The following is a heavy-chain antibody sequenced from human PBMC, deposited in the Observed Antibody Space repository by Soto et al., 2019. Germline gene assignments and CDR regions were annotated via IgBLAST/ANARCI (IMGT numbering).Heavy chain of an antibody. Sequence: ASVKVSCKASGYTFTSYYMHWVRQAPGQGLEWMGRIIPILGIANYAQKFQGRVTITADKSTSTAYMELSSLRSEDTAVYYCARSRADYDILTGPAFDIWGQGTMVTVSS. CDR2: IIPILGIA. D-gene: IGHD3-9*01. CDR3: ARSRADYDILTGPAFDI. CDR1: GYTFTSYY. J-gene: IGHJ3*02. V-gene: IGHV1-69*02.